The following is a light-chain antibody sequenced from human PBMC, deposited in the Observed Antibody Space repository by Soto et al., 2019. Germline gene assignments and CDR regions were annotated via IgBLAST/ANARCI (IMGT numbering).Light chain of an antibody. Sequence: DMQMTQSPSTLYGSVGDRVTITSRALQTISSWLACYQQNPGKAHKLLIYKASTLKSGVPSRFSGRGSGTEFTLTISSLQPDDFATYYCQHYNSYSEAFGQGTKV. V-gene: IGKV1-5*03. CDR1: QTISSW. J-gene: IGKJ1*01. CDR2: KAS. CDR3: QHYNSYSEA.